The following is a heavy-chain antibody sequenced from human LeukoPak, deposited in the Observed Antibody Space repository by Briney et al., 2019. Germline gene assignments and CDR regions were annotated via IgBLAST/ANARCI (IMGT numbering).Heavy chain of an antibody. V-gene: IGHV3-74*01. J-gene: IGHJ6*03. Sequence: GGSLRLSCAASGFTFGSYWMHWVRQAPGKGLVWVSRINSDGSSTSYADSVKGRFTISRDNSKNTLYLQMNSLRAEDTAVYYCARGNYYGSGSYYRTYYYYYMDVWGKGTTVTISS. D-gene: IGHD3-10*01. CDR1: GFTFGSYW. CDR3: ARGNYYGSGSYYRTYYYYYMDV. CDR2: INSDGSST.